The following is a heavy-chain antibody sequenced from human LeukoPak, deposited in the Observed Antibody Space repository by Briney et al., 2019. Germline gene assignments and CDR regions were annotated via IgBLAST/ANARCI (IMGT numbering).Heavy chain of an antibody. J-gene: IGHJ3*02. CDR1: GGSISTYY. D-gene: IGHD3-22*01. CDR3: ARDDSSRAFDI. Sequence: PSETLSLTCTVSGGSISTYYWTWIRQPAGKGLEWIGRIYTSGSTNYNPSLKSRVTMSVDTSKNQFSLKLSSVTAADTAVYYCARDDSSRAFDIWGQGTMVTVSS. V-gene: IGHV4-4*07. CDR2: IYTSGST.